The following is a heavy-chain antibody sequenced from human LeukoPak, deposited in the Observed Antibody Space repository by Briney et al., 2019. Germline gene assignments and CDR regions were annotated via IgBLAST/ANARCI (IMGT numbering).Heavy chain of an antibody. Sequence: PSETLSLTCSVSGDSITSYYWSWIRQPPGKGLEWIGYFYNSGSTKYNPSLKSRVTISVDTSKNQFSLKLNSVTVADTAVYYCATDRGRSVVRDWGQGTLVTVSS. J-gene: IGHJ4*02. CDR1: GDSITSYY. V-gene: IGHV4-59*01. D-gene: IGHD2-2*01. CDR3: ATDRGRSVVRD. CDR2: FYNSGST.